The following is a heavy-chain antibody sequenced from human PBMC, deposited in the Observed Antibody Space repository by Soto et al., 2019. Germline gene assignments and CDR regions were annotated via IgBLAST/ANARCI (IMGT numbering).Heavy chain of an antibody. V-gene: IGHV1-2*02. D-gene: IGHD1-26*01. CDR3: ARDLAKGGGSAGFDY. CDR1: GYTFTVYY. J-gene: IGHJ4*02. CDR2: INPKSGGT. Sequence: QVQLVQSGAEVKKPGASVNVSCKASGYTFTVYYMHWVRQAPGQGLEWMGWINPKSGGTMYPQKFQGRVTMTLETSISTAYMALTRLRSDDTAVYYCARDLAKGGGSAGFDYWGQGTLVTVSS.